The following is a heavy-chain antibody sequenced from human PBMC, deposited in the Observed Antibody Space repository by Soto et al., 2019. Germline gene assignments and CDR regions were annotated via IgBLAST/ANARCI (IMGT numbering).Heavy chain of an antibody. V-gene: IGHV3-30*18. CDR1: GFTFSSYG. CDR3: AKPHYDFWSGYADHYYYYGMGV. Sequence: GGSLRLSCAASGFTFSSYGMHWVRQAPGKGLEWVAVISYDGSNKYYADSVKGRFTISRDNSKNTLYLQMNSLRAEDTAVYYCAKPHYDFWSGYADHYYYYGMGVWGQGTTVTVSS. D-gene: IGHD3-3*01. CDR2: ISYDGSNK. J-gene: IGHJ6*02.